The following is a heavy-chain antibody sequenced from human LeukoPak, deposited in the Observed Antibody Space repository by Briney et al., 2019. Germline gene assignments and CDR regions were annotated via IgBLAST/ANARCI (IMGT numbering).Heavy chain of an antibody. Sequence: GGSLRLSCAASGFTVSSNYMSWVRQAPGKGLEWVSVIYSGGSTYYADSVKGRFTISRDNAKNSLYLQIDSLRAEDSAVYYCARGTTGTVYEGYDYWGQGTLVTVSS. J-gene: IGHJ4*02. V-gene: IGHV3-53*01. CDR2: IYSGGST. CDR3: ARGTTGTVYEGYDY. CDR1: GFTVSSNY. D-gene: IGHD1-1*01.